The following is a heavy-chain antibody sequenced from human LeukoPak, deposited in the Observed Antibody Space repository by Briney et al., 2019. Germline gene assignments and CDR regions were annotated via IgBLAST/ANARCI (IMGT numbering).Heavy chain of an antibody. Sequence: SETLSLTCTVSGGSISSSRYYWGWIRQPPGKGLEWIGSIYYSGSTYYNPSLKSRATISVDTSKNQFSLKLSSVTAADTAVYYCARLDGIVPAAPRGYYYNGMDVWGQGTTVTVS. D-gene: IGHD2-2*01. J-gene: IGHJ6*02. CDR3: ARLDGIVPAAPRGYYYNGMDV. CDR1: GGSISSSRYY. CDR2: IYYSGST. V-gene: IGHV4-39*01.